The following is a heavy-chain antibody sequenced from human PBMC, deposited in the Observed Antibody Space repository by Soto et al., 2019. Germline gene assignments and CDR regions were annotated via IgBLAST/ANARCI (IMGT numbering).Heavy chain of an antibody. Sequence: QVQLVQSGAEVKKPGASVKVSCKASGYTFTSYGFTWVRQAPGQGLEWMGWISAYNGNTNYAQKLQGRFTITTDTSTSTAYMELRGRRSVDTAVYYCSGDVTPPDYWGQGTLVTVSS. CDR3: SGDVTPPDY. CDR1: GYTFTSYG. V-gene: IGHV1-18*01. CDR2: ISAYNGNT. J-gene: IGHJ4*02.